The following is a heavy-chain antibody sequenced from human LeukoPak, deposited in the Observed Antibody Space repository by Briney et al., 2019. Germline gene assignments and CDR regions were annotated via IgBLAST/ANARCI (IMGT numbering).Heavy chain of an antibody. Sequence: PSETLSLTCTVSGGSISSSSYYWGWIRQPPGKGLEWIGSIYYSGSTYYNPSLKSRVTISVDTSKNQFSLKLSSVTAADTAVYYCVVQTGEHYYYYMDVWGKGTTVTVSS. CDR3: VVQTGEHYYYYMDV. J-gene: IGHJ6*03. CDR1: GGSISSSSYY. V-gene: IGHV4-39*01. CDR2: IYYSGST. D-gene: IGHD7-27*01.